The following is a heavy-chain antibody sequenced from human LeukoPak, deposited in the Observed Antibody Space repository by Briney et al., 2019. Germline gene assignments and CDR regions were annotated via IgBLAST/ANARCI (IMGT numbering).Heavy chain of an antibody. CDR2: IIPIFGTA. J-gene: IGHJ3*02. D-gene: IGHD4-17*01. CDR1: GGTFSSYA. Sequence: SVKVSCKASGGTFSSYAISWVRQAPGQGLEWMGGIIPIFGTANYAQKFQGRVTITADESTSTAYMELSSLRSEDTAVYYCARDDPGDYGPSFGLSAFDIWGQGTMVTVSS. CDR3: ARDDPGDYGPSFGLSAFDI. V-gene: IGHV1-69*13.